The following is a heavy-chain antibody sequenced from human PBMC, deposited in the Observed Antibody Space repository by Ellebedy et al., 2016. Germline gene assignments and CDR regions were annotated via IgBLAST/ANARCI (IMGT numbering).Heavy chain of an antibody. J-gene: IGHJ4*02. CDR1: GYTFTSYG. V-gene: IGHV1-18*01. CDR3: ARDSRVTFGGLIVYFDF. Sequence: ASVKVSCKASGYTFTSYGISWVRQAPGQGLEWMGWSSTYNGERNYAQKLQGRVTMTTDTSTSTAYMELRSLRSDDTAVYYCARDSRVTFGGLIVYFDFWGQGTLVTVSS. CDR2: SSTYNGER. D-gene: IGHD3-16*02.